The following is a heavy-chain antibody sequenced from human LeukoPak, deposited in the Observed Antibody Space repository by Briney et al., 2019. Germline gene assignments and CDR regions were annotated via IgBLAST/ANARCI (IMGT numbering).Heavy chain of an antibody. CDR2: ISYDGSNK. CDR1: GFTFSNAW. CDR3: ARVPFGSSSDYYMDV. D-gene: IGHD3-16*01. J-gene: IGHJ6*03. V-gene: IGHV3-30*03. Sequence: GGSLRLSCAASGFTFSNAWMSWVRQAPGKGLEWVAVISYDGSNKYYADSVKGRFTISRDNAKNSLYLQMNSLRAEDTAVYYCARVPFGSSSDYYMDVWGKGTTVTVSS.